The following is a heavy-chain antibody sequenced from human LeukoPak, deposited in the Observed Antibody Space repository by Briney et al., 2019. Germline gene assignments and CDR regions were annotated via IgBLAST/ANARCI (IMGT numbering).Heavy chain of an antibody. CDR3: ARTYARGAPNAFDI. D-gene: IGHD1-26*01. CDR1: GGTFSNYA. V-gene: IGHV1-69*13. Sequence: ASVKVSCKASGGTFSNYAISWVRQAPGHGLEWMGGIIPIFNIPNYAQKFQGRLTITADESTSTAYVELSRLRSDDTAVYYCARTYARGAPNAFDIWGQGTMVTVSS. J-gene: IGHJ3*02. CDR2: IIPIFNIP.